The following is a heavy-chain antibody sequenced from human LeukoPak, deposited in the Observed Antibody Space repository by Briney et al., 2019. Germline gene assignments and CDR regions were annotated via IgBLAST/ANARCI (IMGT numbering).Heavy chain of an antibody. CDR2: VSGNGGST. D-gene: IGHD6-19*01. Sequence: GGSLRLSCAASGFTFSTYAMSWVRQAPGKGLEWVSAVSGNGGSTYYTDSVKGRFTISRDNSKNTLFLQMSSLRAEDTAVYYCAKVPFFGYTNGWSDYWGQGTLVTVSS. J-gene: IGHJ4*02. CDR3: AKVPFFGYTNGWSDY. V-gene: IGHV3-23*01. CDR1: GFTFSTYA.